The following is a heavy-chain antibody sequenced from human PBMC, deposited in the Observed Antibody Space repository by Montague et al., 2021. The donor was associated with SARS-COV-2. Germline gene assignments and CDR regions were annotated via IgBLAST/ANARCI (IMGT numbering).Heavy chain of an antibody. V-gene: IGHV3-48*02. CDR1: GFTFSSYS. D-gene: IGHD6-13*01. J-gene: IGHJ6*02. Sequence: SLRLSCAASGFTFSSYSMNWVRQAPGKGLEWASNISTSSSTIYYADSVKGRFTIPRDNGKNSLYLQMNSLRDEDTAVYYCSTIAAADTLYYYYGMDVWGQGTTVTVSS. CDR2: ISTSSSTI. CDR3: STIAAADTLYYYYGMDV.